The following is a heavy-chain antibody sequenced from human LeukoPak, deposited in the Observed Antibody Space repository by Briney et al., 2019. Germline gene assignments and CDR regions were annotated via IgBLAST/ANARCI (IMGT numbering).Heavy chain of an antibody. Sequence: GGSLRLSCAASGFTFSSYAMSWVRQAPGKGLEWVSAISGSGGSTYYADSVKGRFTISRDNSKNTLYLQMNSLRAEDTAVYYCXXGXXGXXPXDYWXXXTXVTVSS. CDR1: GFTFSSYA. CDR2: ISGSGGST. CDR3: XXGXXGXXPXDY. J-gene: IGHJ4*01. V-gene: IGHV3-23*01.